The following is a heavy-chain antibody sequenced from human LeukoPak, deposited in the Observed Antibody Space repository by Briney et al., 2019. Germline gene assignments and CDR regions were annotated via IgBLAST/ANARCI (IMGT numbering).Heavy chain of an antibody. CDR3: ARDAEWELLDYYYYYMDV. V-gene: IGHV4-34*01. Sequence: PSETLSLTCAVYGGSFSGYYWSWIRQPPGKGLEWIGEINHSGSTNYNPSLKSRVTISVDTSKNQFSLKLSSVTAADTAVYYCARDAEWELLDYYYYYMDVCGKGTTVTVSS. CDR1: GGSFSGYY. J-gene: IGHJ6*03. CDR2: INHSGST. D-gene: IGHD1-26*01.